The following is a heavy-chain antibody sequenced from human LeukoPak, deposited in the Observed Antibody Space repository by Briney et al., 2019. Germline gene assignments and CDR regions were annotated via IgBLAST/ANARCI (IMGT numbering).Heavy chain of an antibody. CDR1: GYSFTSYW. CDR3: ARRPTYYDILTGHYLYYFDY. CDR2: IDPDDSDI. Sequence: GESLKISCKGSGYSFTSYWIGWVRQMPGKGLEWMGIIDPDDSDIRYSPSFQGQVTISADKSISTAYLQWSSLEASDTAMYYCARRPTYYDILTGHYLYYFDYWGQGTLVTVSS. V-gene: IGHV5-51*01. D-gene: IGHD3-9*01. J-gene: IGHJ4*02.